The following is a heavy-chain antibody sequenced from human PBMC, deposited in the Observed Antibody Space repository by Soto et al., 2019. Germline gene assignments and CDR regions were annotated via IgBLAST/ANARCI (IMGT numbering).Heavy chain of an antibody. CDR1: GVSIRSDGYY. D-gene: IGHD3-10*01. V-gene: IGHV4-31*03. CDR3: ARDRDYNYGSGSNSFDP. CDR2: IYRSGTT. Sequence: PSETLSLTCTVSGVSIRSDGYYWSWIRQYPGEGLEWIGYIYRSGTTHYNPSLKSRVTISVDTSKNQFSLTLSSVTAADTAVYYCARDRDYNYGSGSNSFDPWGRGTLVTVSS. J-gene: IGHJ5*02.